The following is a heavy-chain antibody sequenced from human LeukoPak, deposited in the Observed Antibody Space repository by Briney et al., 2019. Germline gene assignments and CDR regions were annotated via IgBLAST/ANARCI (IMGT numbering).Heavy chain of an antibody. CDR2: ISGSGDTT. V-gene: IGHV3-23*01. Sequence: GGSLRLSCAASGFTFTTYAMTWVRQAPGKGLEWVSTISGSGDTTYSADSVKGRFTISRDNSKNTLYLQMNSLRAEDTAVYYCAGEELLDYFDYWGQGTLVTVSS. CDR1: GFTFTTYA. J-gene: IGHJ4*02. CDR3: AGEELLDYFDY. D-gene: IGHD2-21*01.